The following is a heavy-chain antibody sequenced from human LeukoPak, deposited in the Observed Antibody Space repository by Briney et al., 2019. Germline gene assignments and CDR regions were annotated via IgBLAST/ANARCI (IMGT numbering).Heavy chain of an antibody. Sequence: PGTSLRLSCAASGFTFSSYSMNWVRQAPGKGLEWVSSISSSSSYIYYADSVKGRFTISRDNATNSLYLQMNSLRAEDTAVYYCASGIAAAGRFDYWGQGTLVTVSS. D-gene: IGHD6-13*01. CDR3: ASGIAAAGRFDY. V-gene: IGHV3-21*01. J-gene: IGHJ4*02. CDR2: ISSSSSYI. CDR1: GFTFSSYS.